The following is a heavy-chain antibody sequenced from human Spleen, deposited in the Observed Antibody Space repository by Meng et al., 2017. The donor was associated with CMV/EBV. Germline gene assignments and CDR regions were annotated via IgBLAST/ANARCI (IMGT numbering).Heavy chain of an antibody. D-gene: IGHD6-19*01. CDR2: IRSKTYGGTT. Sequence: GESLKISCTGSGFTFGDYVMSWVRQAPGKGLEWVGFIRSKTYGGTTENAASVKGRFTISRDNAKNSLYLQMNSLRVGDTAVYYCARGRLAVAGWGQGSLVTVSS. CDR1: GFTFGDYV. J-gene: IGHJ4*02. V-gene: IGHV3-49*04. CDR3: ARGRLAVAG.